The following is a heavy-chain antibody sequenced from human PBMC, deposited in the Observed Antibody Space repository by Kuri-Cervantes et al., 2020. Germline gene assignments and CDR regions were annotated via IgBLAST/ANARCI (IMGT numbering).Heavy chain of an antibody. V-gene: IGHV3-23*01. Sequence: GESLKISCAASGFTFSSFAMSWVRQGPGKGLEWVSGMTNSGDGYYADSVKGRSTISRDNAKNTLYLQMNSLRAEDTAVYYCAREQYSDNAFDIWGQGTMVTVSS. CDR3: AREQYSDNAFDI. J-gene: IGHJ3*02. D-gene: IGHD1-26*01. CDR2: MTNSGDG. CDR1: GFTFSSFA.